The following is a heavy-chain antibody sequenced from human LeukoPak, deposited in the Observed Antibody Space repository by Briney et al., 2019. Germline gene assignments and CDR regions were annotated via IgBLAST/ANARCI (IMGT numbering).Heavy chain of an antibody. D-gene: IGHD1-26*01. Sequence: AGGSLRLSCAASGFTFSSYWMSWVRQAPGKGLEWVANIKQDGSEKYYVDSVKGRFTISRDNAKNSLYLQMNSLRAEDTAVYYCAKGTSGSYLNYFDYWGQGTLVTVSS. V-gene: IGHV3-7*01. CDR1: GFTFSSYW. CDR3: AKGTSGSYLNYFDY. CDR2: IKQDGSEK. J-gene: IGHJ4*02.